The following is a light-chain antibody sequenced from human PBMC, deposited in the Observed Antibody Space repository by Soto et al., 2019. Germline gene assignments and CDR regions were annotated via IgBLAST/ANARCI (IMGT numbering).Light chain of an antibody. CDR2: KAS. J-gene: IGKJ3*01. Sequence: DIQMTQSPSTLSASVGDRVTITCRASQSISSWLAWYQQKPGKAPKLLINKASSLESGVPSRFSGSGSGTEFTLTISSLQPDDFATYYCQQYHSSPFTFGPGTKVDIK. CDR3: QQYHSSPFT. CDR1: QSISSW. V-gene: IGKV1-5*03.